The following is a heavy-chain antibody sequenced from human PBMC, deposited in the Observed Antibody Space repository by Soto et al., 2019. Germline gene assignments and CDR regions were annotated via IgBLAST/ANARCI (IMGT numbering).Heavy chain of an antibody. CDR1: GGSFSGYY. V-gene: IGHV4-34*01. CDR3: ARGPGGRVRRCWVY. Sequence: SETLSLTCAVYGGSFSGYYWSWIRQPPGKGLEWIGEINHSGSTNYNPSLKSRVTISVDTSKNQFSLKLSSVTAADTAVYYCARGPGGRVRRCWVYGGQGTLVAVSS. CDR2: INHSGST. J-gene: IGHJ4*02. D-gene: IGHD2-21*01.